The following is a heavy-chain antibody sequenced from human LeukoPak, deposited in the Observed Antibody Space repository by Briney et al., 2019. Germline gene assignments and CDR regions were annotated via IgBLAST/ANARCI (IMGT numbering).Heavy chain of an antibody. CDR2: ISGSGGST. Sequence: GGTLRLSCAASGFTFSSYGMSWVRQAPGKGLEWVSAISGSGGSTYYADSVKGRFTISRDNSKNTLYLQMNSLRAEDTAVYYCATYRQVLLPFESWGQGTLVTVSS. D-gene: IGHD2-8*02. CDR3: ATYRQVLLPFES. CDR1: GFTFSSYG. V-gene: IGHV3-23*01. J-gene: IGHJ4*02.